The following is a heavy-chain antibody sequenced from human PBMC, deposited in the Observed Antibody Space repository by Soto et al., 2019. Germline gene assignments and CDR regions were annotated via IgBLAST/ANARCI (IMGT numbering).Heavy chain of an antibody. CDR3: ASGSGEYYYDSSGSYDY. CDR1: GFTFSSYG. Sequence: SLRLSCSASGFTFSSYGMHWVRQAPGNGLEWVAVIWYDGSNKYYADSVKGRFTIARDNSKNTLYLQMNSVRAEDKAVYYCASGSGEYYYDSSGSYDYWGQGTLVTVSS. J-gene: IGHJ4*02. V-gene: IGHV3-33*01. CDR2: IWYDGSNK. D-gene: IGHD3-22*01.